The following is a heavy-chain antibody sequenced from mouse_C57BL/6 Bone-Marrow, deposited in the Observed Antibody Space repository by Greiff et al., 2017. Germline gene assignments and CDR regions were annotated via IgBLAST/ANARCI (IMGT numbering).Heavy chain of an antibody. CDR1: GFSLTSYA. J-gene: IGHJ4*01. CDR2: IWTGGGT. CDR3: ARYGYDGGSYAMDY. V-gene: IGHV2-9-1*01. D-gene: IGHD2-2*01. Sequence: VQRVESGPGLVAPSQSLSITCTVSGFSLTSYAISWVRQPPGKGLEWLGVIWTGGGTNYNSALKSRLSISKDNSKSQVFLKMNSLQTDDTARYYCARYGYDGGSYAMDYWGQGTSVTVSS.